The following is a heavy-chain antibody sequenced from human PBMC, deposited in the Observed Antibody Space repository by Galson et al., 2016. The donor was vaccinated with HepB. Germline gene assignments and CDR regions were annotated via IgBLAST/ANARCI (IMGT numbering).Heavy chain of an antibody. Sequence: SLRLSCAASGFTFSSYGMTWVRQAPGKGLEWVSSMSYSGINTYYADSVKGRFTISRDNSKDTLYLQMNSLRAEDTAVYYCAKGGGYYFDTSGSPWAFDYWGQGALVTGSS. V-gene: IGHV3-23*01. D-gene: IGHD3-22*01. CDR1: GFTFSSYG. J-gene: IGHJ4*02. CDR3: AKGGGYYFDTSGSPWAFDY. CDR2: MSYSGINT.